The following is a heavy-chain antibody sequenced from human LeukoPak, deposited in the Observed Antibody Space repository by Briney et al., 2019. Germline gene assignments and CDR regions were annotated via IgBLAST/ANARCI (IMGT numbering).Heavy chain of an antibody. CDR3: AKSSKAVMYYFDY. Sequence: GGSLRLSCAASGFTFSSYSMNWVRQAPGKGLEWVSAISGIGGSAFYADFVKGRFTISRDNSKNTLYLQMNSLRAEDTAVYYCAKSSKAVMYYFDYWGQGTLVTVSS. J-gene: IGHJ4*02. V-gene: IGHV3-23*01. CDR2: ISGIGGSA. D-gene: IGHD3-16*01. CDR1: GFTFSSYS.